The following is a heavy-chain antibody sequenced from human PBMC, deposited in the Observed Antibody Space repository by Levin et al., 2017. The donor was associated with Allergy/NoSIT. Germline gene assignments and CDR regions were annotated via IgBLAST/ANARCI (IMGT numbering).Heavy chain of an antibody. CDR2: IYHSGST. CDR1: GYSISSGYY. CDR3: ARDSGGSYFPLMAQH. D-gene: IGHD1-26*01. J-gene: IGHJ1*01. V-gene: IGHV4-38-2*02. Sequence: SETLSLTCAVPGYSISSGYYWGWIRQPPGKGLAWIGSIYHSGSTYYNPSLKSRVTIPVDTSKNQFSLKLSSVTAADTAVYYCARDSGGSYFPLMAQHWGQGTLVTVSS.